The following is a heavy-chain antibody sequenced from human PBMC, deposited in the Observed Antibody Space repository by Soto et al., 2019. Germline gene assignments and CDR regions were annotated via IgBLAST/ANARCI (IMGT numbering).Heavy chain of an antibody. V-gene: IGHV4-30-2*01. J-gene: IGHJ4*02. CDR3: ASVPDY. CDR2: IYHSVST. CDR1: GGSISSGGYS. Sequence: SETLSLTCAVSGGSISSGGYSWGWIRQPPGKGLEWIGYIYHSVSTYYNPSLKSRVTISVDRSKNQFSLRLSSVTAADTAFYYCASVPDYWGQGSLVTVSS.